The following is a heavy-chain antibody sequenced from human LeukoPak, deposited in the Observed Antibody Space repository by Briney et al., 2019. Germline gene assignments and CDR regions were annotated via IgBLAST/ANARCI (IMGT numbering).Heavy chain of an antibody. V-gene: IGHV4-34*01. CDR3: ARSYGSGSYYKGNWFDP. Sequence: SETLSLTCAVYGGSFSGYYWSWIRRPPGKGLEWIGEINHSGSTNYNPSLKSRVTISVDTSKNQFSLKLSSVTAADTAVYYCARSYGSGSYYKGNWFDPWGQGTLVTVSS. CDR2: INHSGST. D-gene: IGHD3-10*01. J-gene: IGHJ5*02. CDR1: GGSFSGYY.